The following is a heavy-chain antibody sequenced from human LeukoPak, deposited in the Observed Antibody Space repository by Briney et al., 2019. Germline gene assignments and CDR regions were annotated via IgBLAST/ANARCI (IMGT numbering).Heavy chain of an antibody. Sequence: TSETLSLTCAVYGGSFSGYYWSWIRQPAGKGLERIGRIYTSGSTTYNPSLKSRVTMSVDTSKSQFSLNLMSVTAADTAVYYCTRDTGTTGEVRFDPWGQGTLVTVSS. J-gene: IGHJ5*02. V-gene: IGHV4-4*07. CDR3: TRDTGTTGEVRFDP. CDR1: GGSFSGYY. CDR2: IYTSGST. D-gene: IGHD4-17*01.